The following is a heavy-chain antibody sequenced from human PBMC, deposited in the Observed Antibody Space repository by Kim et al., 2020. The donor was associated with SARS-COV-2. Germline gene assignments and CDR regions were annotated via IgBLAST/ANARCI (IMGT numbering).Heavy chain of an antibody. J-gene: IGHJ1*01. Sequence: SETLSLTCSVSGGSINSSNTYWGWMRQSPEMGLQWIASLSYRGRVDYNPALRSRLIISGDSSKNLFSLTLTSVSVPDTAVYYCAKHVATVTPWDSWGQGILVVVSS. CDR2: LSYRGRV. D-gene: IGHD1-26*01. CDR1: GGSINSSNTY. CDR3: AKHVATVTPWDS. V-gene: IGHV4-39*01.